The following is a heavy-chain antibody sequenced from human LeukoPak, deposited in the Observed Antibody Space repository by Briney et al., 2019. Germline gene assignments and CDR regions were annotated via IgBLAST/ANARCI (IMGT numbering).Heavy chain of an antibody. CDR2: IYHSGST. J-gene: IGHJ4*02. V-gene: IGHV4-38-2*01. CDR1: GYSISSGYY. Sequence: SETLSLSCAVSGYSISSGYYWGWIRQPPGKGLEGIGSIYHSGSTYYNPSLKSRVTISVDTSKNQSSLKLSSVTAADTAVYYCAVNIVVVPAASFDYWGQGTLVTVSS. CDR3: AVNIVVVPAASFDY. D-gene: IGHD2-2*01.